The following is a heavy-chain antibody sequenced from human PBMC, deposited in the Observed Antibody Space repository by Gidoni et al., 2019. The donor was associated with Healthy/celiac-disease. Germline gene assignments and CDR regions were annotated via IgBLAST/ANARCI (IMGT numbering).Heavy chain of an antibody. J-gene: IGHJ6*02. CDR2: ISAYNGNT. Sequence: QVQLVQSGAEVKKPGASVKVSCKASGYTFTSYGISWVRQAPGQGLEWMGWISAYNGNTNYAQKLQGRVTMTTDTSTSTAYMELRSLRSDDTAVYYCARDLPLITFGGVIVPGDVWGQGTTVTVSS. D-gene: IGHD3-16*02. CDR1: GYTFTSYG. V-gene: IGHV1-18*01. CDR3: ARDLPLITFGGVIVPGDV.